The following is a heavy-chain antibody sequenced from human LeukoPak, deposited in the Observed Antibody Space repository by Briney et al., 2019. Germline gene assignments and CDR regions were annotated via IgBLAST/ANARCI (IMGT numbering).Heavy chain of an antibody. V-gene: IGHV1-2*02. CDR1: GYTFTGYY. D-gene: IGHD5-12*01. J-gene: IGHJ4*02. CDR3: ARDDSGYAKESLTSFDY. CDR2: INPNSGGT. Sequence: GASVKVSCKASGYTFTGYYMHWVRQAPGQGLEWMGWINPNSGGTNYAQKFQGRVTMTRDTSISTAYMELSRLRSDDTAVYYCARDDSGYAKESLTSFDYWGQGNLVTVSS.